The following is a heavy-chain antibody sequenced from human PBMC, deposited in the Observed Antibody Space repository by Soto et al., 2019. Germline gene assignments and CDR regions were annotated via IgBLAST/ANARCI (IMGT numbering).Heavy chain of an antibody. CDR3: AKDPSIAVAGYNWFDP. J-gene: IGHJ5*02. CDR2: ISGSGGST. D-gene: IGHD6-19*01. V-gene: IGHV3-23*01. Sequence: VGSLRLSCAASGFTFSSYAMSWVRQAPGKGLEWVSAISGSGGSTYYADSVKGRFTISRDNSKNTLYLQMNSLRAEDTAVYYCAKDPSIAVAGYNWFDPWGQGTLVTVSS. CDR1: GFTFSSYA.